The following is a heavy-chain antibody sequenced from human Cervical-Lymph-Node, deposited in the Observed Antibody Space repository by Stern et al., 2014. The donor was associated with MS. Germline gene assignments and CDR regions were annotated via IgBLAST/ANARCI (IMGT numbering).Heavy chain of an antibody. V-gene: IGHV1-69*09. CDR2: IIPILGLA. D-gene: IGHD2-15*01. Sequence: QVQLGQSGAEVKKPGSSMNVSCKPSGGTFSSSYAITWMRQAPGRGLEWMGRIIPILGLANYARKFQDRVNIPADKSTGTTYMELISLRSEDTAVYYCARGVVSNRAAATLHNLFDPWGQGTLVTVSS. CDR1: GGTFSSSYA. CDR3: ARGVVSNRAAATLHNLFDP. J-gene: IGHJ5*01.